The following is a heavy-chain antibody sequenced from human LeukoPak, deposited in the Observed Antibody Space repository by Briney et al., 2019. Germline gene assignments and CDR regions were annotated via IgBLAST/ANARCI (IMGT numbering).Heavy chain of an antibody. V-gene: IGHV3-21*01. J-gene: IGHJ6*02. CDR2: ISSDSSYI. CDR1: GLTFTTYS. CDR3: ARVAFGLYVMDV. Sequence: GGSLRLSCAASGLTFTTYSMNWVRQAPGNGLEWVSSISSDSSYIFYADSLKGRFTISRDNAKNSLYLQMISLRAEDTAVYYCARVAFGLYVMDVWGQGTTVTVSS. D-gene: IGHD3/OR15-3a*01.